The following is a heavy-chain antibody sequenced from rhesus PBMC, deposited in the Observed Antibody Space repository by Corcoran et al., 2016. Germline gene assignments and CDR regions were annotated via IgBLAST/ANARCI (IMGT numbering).Heavy chain of an antibody. D-gene: IGHD6-31*01. V-gene: IGHV4S7*01. J-gene: IGHJ4*01. CDR2: IYGGSGRT. CDR1: GGSISDSSY. Sequence: QVQLQESGPGLVTPSETLSLTCPSYGGSISDSSYWCWLRQLPGQGLEWIGQIYGGSGRTDYNPSLKSRVTVSKATSKNQFSLKLSSVTAADTAVYYCARDLGIAAAGTKNYWGQGVLVTVSS. CDR3: ARDLGIAAAGTKNY.